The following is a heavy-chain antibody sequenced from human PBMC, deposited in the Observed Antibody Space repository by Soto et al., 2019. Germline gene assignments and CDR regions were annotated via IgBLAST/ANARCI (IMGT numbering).Heavy chain of an antibody. Sequence: GGSLRLSCAASGFTFDDYAMHWVRQAPGKGLEWVSLISWDGGSTYYADSVKGRFTISRDNSKNSLYLQMNSLRAEDTALYYCAKANASAANPYYYGLDVWGQGTTVTVSS. D-gene: IGHD2-2*01. CDR3: AKANASAANPYYYGLDV. J-gene: IGHJ6*02. CDR2: ISWDGGST. CDR1: GFTFDDYA. V-gene: IGHV3-43D*04.